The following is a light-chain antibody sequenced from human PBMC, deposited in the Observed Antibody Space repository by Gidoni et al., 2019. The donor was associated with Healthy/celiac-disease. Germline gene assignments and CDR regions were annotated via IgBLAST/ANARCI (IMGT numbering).Light chain of an antibody. J-gene: IGKJ4*01. CDR2: DAS. CDR3: QQYDNLPPLT. Sequence: DIQMTPSPSSLSASVGDRVTITCQASQDISNYLNWYQQKPGKAPKLLIYDASNLETGVPSRFSGSGSGTDFTFTISSLQPEDIATYYCQQYDNLPPLTFGGGTKVEIK. CDR1: QDISNY. V-gene: IGKV1-33*01.